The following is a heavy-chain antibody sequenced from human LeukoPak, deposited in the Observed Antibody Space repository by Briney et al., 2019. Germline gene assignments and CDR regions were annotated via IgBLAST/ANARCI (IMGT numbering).Heavy chain of an antibody. Sequence: GGSLRLSCVASGFTFSKYWLHWVRQAPGKGLVWVSRINPDDKSTSYADSVKGRFTISRDDAKKTLYLQMNSLRAEDTAVYYCAKPLNYYGSGSYYNPSHGMDVWGQGTTVTVSS. CDR1: GFTFSKYW. J-gene: IGHJ6*02. D-gene: IGHD3-10*01. CDR2: INPDDKST. CDR3: AKPLNYYGSGSYYNPSHGMDV. V-gene: IGHV3-74*01.